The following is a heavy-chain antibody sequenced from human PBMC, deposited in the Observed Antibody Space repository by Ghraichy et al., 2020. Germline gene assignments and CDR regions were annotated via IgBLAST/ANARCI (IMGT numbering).Heavy chain of an antibody. CDR2: IYYSGST. V-gene: IGHV4-59*01. CDR1: GGSISSYY. D-gene: IGHD1-26*01. CDR3: ARRSGSYAEGWFDP. Sequence: SETLSLTCTVSGGSISSYYWSWIRQPPGKGLEWIGYIYYSGSTNYNPSLKSRVTISVDTSKNQFSLKLSSVTAADTAVYYCARRSGSYAEGWFDPWGQGTRVTVSS. J-gene: IGHJ5*02.